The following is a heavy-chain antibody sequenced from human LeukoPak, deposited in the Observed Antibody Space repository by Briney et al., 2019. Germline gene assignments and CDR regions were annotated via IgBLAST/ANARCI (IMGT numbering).Heavy chain of an antibody. J-gene: IGHJ4*02. CDR2: IYYSGST. CDR1: GGSISSSSYY. Sequence: PSETLSLTCTVSGGSISSSSYYWGWIRQPPGKGLEWIGSIYYSGSTYYNPSLKSRVTISVDTSKNQFSLKLSSVTAADTAVYYCAREVAVLSDFDYWGQGTLVTVSS. V-gene: IGHV4-39*07. CDR3: AREVAVLSDFDY. D-gene: IGHD6-19*01.